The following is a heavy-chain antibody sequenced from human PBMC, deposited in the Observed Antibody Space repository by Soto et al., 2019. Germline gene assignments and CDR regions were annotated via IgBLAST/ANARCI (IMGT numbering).Heavy chain of an antibody. CDR1: GFTFSSYS. V-gene: IGHV3-21*01. Sequence: GGSLRLSCAASGFTFSSYSMNWVRQAPGKGLEWVSSISSSSSYIYYADSVKGRFTISRDNAKNSLYLQMNSLRAEDTAVYYCARDLPGGYEGWFDPWGQGTLVTVSS. J-gene: IGHJ5*02. D-gene: IGHD5-12*01. CDR2: ISSSSSYI. CDR3: ARDLPGGYEGWFDP.